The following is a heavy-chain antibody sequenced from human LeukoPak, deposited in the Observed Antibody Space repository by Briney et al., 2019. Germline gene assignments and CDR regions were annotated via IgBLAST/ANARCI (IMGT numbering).Heavy chain of an antibody. Sequence: SETLSLTCTVSGGSLSTDLYYWTWIRQPAGKGLEWIGRIYSNGWTDYNPPLKSRVSIPIDTSKNHFSLKMSLATAADTALYYCARGSGWNSFDPWGQGTLVTVSS. J-gene: IGHJ5*02. CDR3: ARGSGWNSFDP. CDR2: IYSNGWT. D-gene: IGHD6-19*01. CDR1: GGSLSTDLYY. V-gene: IGHV4-61*02.